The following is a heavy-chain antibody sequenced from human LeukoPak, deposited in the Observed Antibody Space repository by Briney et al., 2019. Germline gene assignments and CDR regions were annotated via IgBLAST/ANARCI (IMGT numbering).Heavy chain of an antibody. J-gene: IGHJ4*02. V-gene: IGHV1-2*02. Sequence: GASVKVSCKASGYTFTSYYMHWVRQAPGQGLEWMGWINPNSGDTNYAQKFQGRVTMTRDTSISTAYMELSRLRSDDTAVYYCARSLMTTVIRYNYWGQGTLVTGSS. CDR3: ARSLMTTVIRYNY. CDR1: GYTFTSYY. CDR2: INPNSGDT. D-gene: IGHD4-17*01.